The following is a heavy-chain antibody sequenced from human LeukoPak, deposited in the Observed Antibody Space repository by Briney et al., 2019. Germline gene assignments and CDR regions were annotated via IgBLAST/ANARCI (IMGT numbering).Heavy chain of an antibody. CDR1: GFTFTSSA. CDR2: IVVGSGNT. J-gene: IGHJ4*02. V-gene: IGHV1-58*02. D-gene: IGHD3-10*01. Sequence: SVKVSCKASGFTFTSSAMQWVRQARGQRLEWIGWIVVGSGNTNYGQKFQGRVTITRDMSTSTAYMELSSLRSEDTAVYYCAAEPSHGGVDYWGQGTLVTVSS. CDR3: AAEPSHGGVDY.